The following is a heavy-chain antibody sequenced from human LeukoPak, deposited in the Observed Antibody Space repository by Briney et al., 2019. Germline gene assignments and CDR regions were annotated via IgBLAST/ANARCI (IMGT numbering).Heavy chain of an antibody. V-gene: IGHV4-59*01. CDR2: IYYSGST. CDR3: ARNSAAVYYYYGMDV. J-gene: IGHJ6*04. CDR1: GGSISSYY. D-gene: IGHD6-13*01. Sequence: SETLSLTCTVSGGSISSYYWSWIRQPPGKGLEWIGYIYYSGSTNYNPSLKSRVTISVDTSKNQFPLKLSSVTAADTAVYYCARNSAAVYYYYGMDVWGKGTTVTVSS.